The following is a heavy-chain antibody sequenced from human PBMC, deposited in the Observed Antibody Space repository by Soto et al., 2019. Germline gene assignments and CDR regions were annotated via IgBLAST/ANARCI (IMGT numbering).Heavy chain of an antibody. CDR2: MNPNSGNT. Sequence: ASVKVSCKASGYTFTSYDINWVRQATGQGLEWMGWMNPNSGNTGYAQKFQGRVTMTRNTSISTAYMELSSLRSEDTAVYYCARVGVSYSSSFRPGFDPWGQGTLVTVSS. CDR1: GYTFTSYD. V-gene: IGHV1-8*01. CDR3: ARVGVSYSSSFRPGFDP. D-gene: IGHD6-6*01. J-gene: IGHJ5*02.